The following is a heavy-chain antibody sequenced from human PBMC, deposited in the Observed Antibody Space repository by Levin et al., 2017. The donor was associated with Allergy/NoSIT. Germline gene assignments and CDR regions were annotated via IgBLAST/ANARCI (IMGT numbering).Heavy chain of an antibody. V-gene: IGHV3-23*01. CDR3: AKGAVAQWELLYYFDY. Sequence: GGSLRLSCAASGFTFSSYAMSWVRQAPGKGLEWVSAISGSGGSTYYADSVKGRFTISRDNSKNTLYLQMNSLRAEDTAVYYCAKGAVAQWELLYYFDYWGQGTLVTVSS. CDR1: GFTFSSYA. D-gene: IGHD1-26*01. J-gene: IGHJ4*02. CDR2: ISGSGGST.